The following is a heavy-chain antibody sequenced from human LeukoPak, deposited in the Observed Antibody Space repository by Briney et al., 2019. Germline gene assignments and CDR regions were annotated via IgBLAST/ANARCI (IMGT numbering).Heavy chain of an antibody. Sequence: KPSETLSLTCTVSGGSISSSSYYWGWIRQPPGKGLEWIGRIYTSGSTNYNPSLKSRVTISVDTSKNQFSLKLSSVTAADTAVYYCARTRWFGELDFDYWGQGTLVTVSS. CDR2: IYTSGST. J-gene: IGHJ4*02. CDR1: GGSISSSSYY. V-gene: IGHV4-39*07. D-gene: IGHD3-10*01. CDR3: ARTRWFGELDFDY.